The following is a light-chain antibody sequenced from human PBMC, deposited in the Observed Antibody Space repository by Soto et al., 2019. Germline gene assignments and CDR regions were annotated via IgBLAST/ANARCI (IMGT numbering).Light chain of an antibody. CDR3: QQCGSSPPFT. CDR2: GAS. Sequence: GLTQSPGTLSLSPGERATLSCRASQSVSSTYLAWYQQKPGQAPRLLIYGASSRATGIPDRFSGSGSGTDFTLTISRLEPEDFAVYYCQQCGSSPPFTFGPGTKVDIK. V-gene: IGKV3-20*01. CDR1: QSVSSTY. J-gene: IGKJ3*01.